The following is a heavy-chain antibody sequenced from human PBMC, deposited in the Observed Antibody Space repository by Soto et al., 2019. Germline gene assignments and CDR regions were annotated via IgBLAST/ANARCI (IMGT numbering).Heavy chain of an antibody. CDR2: IYYIGET. J-gene: IGHJ6*02. Sequence: QVQLQESGPGLVKPSETLSITCTVSGDSISRYYWSWIRLSPGKGLEGIGYIYYIGETNYNPAVKGRVTISVDRSKNQCSLKLSSVTAADTAVYYCAKDQGGEFLKGSGIDVWGQCTTVTVSS. V-gene: IGHV4-59*01. D-gene: IGHD3-10*01. CDR1: GDSISRYY. CDR3: AKDQGGEFLKGSGIDV.